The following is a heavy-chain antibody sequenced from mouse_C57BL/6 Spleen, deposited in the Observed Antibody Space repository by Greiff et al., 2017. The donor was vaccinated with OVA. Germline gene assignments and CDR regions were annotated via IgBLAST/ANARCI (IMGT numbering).Heavy chain of an antibody. Sequence: QVQLKQPGAELVKPGASVKLSCKASGYTFTSYWMHWVKQRPGQGLEWIGMIHPNSGSTNYNEKFKSKATLTVDKSSSTAYMQLSSLTSEDSAVYYCAKGMATTRAMDYWGQGTSVTVSS. J-gene: IGHJ4*01. CDR2: IHPNSGST. V-gene: IGHV1-64*01. D-gene: IGHD2-3*01. CDR1: GYTFTSYW. CDR3: AKGMATTRAMDY.